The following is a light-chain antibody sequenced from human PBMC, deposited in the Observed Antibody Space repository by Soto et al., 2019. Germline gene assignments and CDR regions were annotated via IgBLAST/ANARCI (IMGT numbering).Light chain of an antibody. V-gene: IGLV1-40*01. CDR2: GNS. Sequence: QSVRTQPPSVSGAPGQRVTISCTGSSSNIGAGYDVHWYQQLPGTAPKLLIYGNSTRPSGVPDRFSGSKSGTSASLAITGLQAEDEADYYCQSYDSSLSGVVFGGGTKLTVL. J-gene: IGLJ2*01. CDR1: SSNIGAGYD. CDR3: QSYDSSLSGVV.